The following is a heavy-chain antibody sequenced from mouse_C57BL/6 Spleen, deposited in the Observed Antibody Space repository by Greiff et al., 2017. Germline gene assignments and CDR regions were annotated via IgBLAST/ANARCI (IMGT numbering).Heavy chain of an antibody. V-gene: IGHV2-2*01. CDR2: LWSGGST. J-gene: IGHJ4*01. D-gene: IGHD1-1*01. CDR1: GFSLTSYG. Sequence: VQLQQSGPGLVQPSQSLSITCTVSGFSLTSYGVHWVRQSPGKGLEWLGVLWSGGSTDYNAAFISRLSISKDNSKSQVFFTRNSLQADDTAIYYCARKGDYGSSGEAMDYWGQGTSVTVSS. CDR3: ARKGDYGSSGEAMDY.